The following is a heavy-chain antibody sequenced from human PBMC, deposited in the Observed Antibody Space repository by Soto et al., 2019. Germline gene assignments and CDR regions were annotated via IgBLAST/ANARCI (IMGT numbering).Heavy chain of an antibody. D-gene: IGHD3-10*01. CDR1: GFSLGNYW. J-gene: IGHJ3*02. CDR3: ATDQWGGAFDI. Sequence: GGSLRLSCVASGFSLGNYWMAWVRQTPGKRLEFVANIREDGNEFNHVDSVRGRFSISRDNTRNSLFLQMDSLRDEDTAVYYRATDQWGGAFDIGGQGTMVTVSS. CDR2: IREDGNEF. V-gene: IGHV3-7*01.